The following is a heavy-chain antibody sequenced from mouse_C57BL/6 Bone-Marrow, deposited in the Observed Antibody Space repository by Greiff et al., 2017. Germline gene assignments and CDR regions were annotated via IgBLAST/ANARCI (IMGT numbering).Heavy chain of an antibody. J-gene: IGHJ1*03. Sequence: VQLQQSGAELARPGASVKLSCKASGYTFTSYGISWVKQRTGQGLEWIGEIYPRSGNTYYNEKFKGQATLTAAKSSSTAYMELRSLTSEDSAVYFGARLDYGSSFFEGWGTGTTVTVSS. CDR3: ARLDYGSSFFEG. CDR2: IYPRSGNT. V-gene: IGHV1-81*01. CDR1: GYTFTSYG. D-gene: IGHD1-1*01.